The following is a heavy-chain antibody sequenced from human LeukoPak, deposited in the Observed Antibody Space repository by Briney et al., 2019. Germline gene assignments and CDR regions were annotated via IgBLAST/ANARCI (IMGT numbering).Heavy chain of an antibody. J-gene: IGHJ4*02. CDR2: IHYSGST. CDR3: ARHSYDILIGYYPSFDC. V-gene: IGHV4-59*08. D-gene: IGHD3-9*01. CDR1: GGSIGSYS. Sequence: SETLSLTCTVSGGSIGSYSWNWIRQPPGKGLEWIGHIHYSGSTNYNPSLKSRVTISVNTSKNQFSLKLSSVTAADTAVYYCARHSYDILIGYYPSFDCWGQGTLVTVSS.